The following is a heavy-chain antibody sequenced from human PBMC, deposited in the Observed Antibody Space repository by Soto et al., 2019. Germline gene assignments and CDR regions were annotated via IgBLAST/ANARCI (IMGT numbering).Heavy chain of an antibody. D-gene: IGHD3-3*01. CDR1: GFTFNDHA. CDR2: ISWDSGIR. Sequence: SLSLSCAASGFTFNDHAMHGVRQAPGKGLEWVSSISWDSGIRECADSVKGRFTISRDNAKNSLYLEMDSLRADDTALYYCTKDYHNYWSGYYAHWGQGTPVTVSS. J-gene: IGHJ4*02. CDR3: TKDYHNYWSGYYAH. V-gene: IGHV3-9*01.